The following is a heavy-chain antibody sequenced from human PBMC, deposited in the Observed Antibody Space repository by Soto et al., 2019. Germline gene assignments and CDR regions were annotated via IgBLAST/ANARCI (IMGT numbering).Heavy chain of an antibody. CDR3: AREKEMATSFDY. CDR1: GGSVSSGSYY. Sequence: SETLSLTCTVSGGSVSSGSYYWSWIRQPPGKGLEWIGYIYYSGSTNYNPSLKSRVTISVDTSKNQFSLKLSSVTAADTAVYYCAREKEMATSFDYWGQGTLVIVSS. CDR2: IYYSGST. J-gene: IGHJ4*02. V-gene: IGHV4-61*01. D-gene: IGHD5-12*01.